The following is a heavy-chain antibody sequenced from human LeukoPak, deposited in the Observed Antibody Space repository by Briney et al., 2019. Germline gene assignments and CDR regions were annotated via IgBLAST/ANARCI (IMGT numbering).Heavy chain of an antibody. CDR3: AREKGTYSSSLDV. Sequence: SETLSLTCAVSGGSISSPSYYWSWIRQPPGKGLEWIGYIYYSGSTNYNPSLKSRVTISVDTSKNQFSLKLSSVTAADTAVYYCAREKGTYSSSLDVWGKGTTVTVSS. V-gene: IGHV4-61*01. J-gene: IGHJ6*04. D-gene: IGHD6-6*01. CDR1: GGSISSPSYY. CDR2: IYYSGST.